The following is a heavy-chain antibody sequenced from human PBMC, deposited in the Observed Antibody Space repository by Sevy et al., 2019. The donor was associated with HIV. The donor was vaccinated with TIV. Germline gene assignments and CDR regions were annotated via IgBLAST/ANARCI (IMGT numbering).Heavy chain of an antibody. Sequence: SETLSLTCTVSGGSISSYYWSWIRQSAGKGLEWIGRIYTSGSTNYNPSLKSRVTMSVDTSKNQFSLKLSSVTAADTAVYYCARDVGIAVAGTPGGMDVWGQGTTVTVSS. J-gene: IGHJ6*02. CDR3: ARDVGIAVAGTPGGMDV. CDR2: IYTSGST. V-gene: IGHV4-4*07. CDR1: GGSISSYY. D-gene: IGHD6-19*01.